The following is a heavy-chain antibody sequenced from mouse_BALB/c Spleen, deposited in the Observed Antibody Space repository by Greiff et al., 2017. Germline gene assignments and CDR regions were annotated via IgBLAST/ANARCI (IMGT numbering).Heavy chain of an antibody. Sequence: VKLMESGPGLVAPSQSLSITCTVSGFSLTSYGVHWVRQPPGKGLEWLGVIWAGGSTNYNSALMSRLSISKDNSKSQVFLKMNSLQTDDTAMYYCARDDDYDGQAWFAYWGQGTLVTVSA. J-gene: IGHJ3*01. CDR1: GFSLTSYG. D-gene: IGHD2-4*01. CDR3: ARDDDYDGQAWFAY. CDR2: IWAGGST. V-gene: IGHV2-9*02.